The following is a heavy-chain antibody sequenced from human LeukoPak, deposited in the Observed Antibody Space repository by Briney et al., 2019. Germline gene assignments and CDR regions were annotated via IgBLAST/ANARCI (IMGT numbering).Heavy chain of an antibody. CDR1: GGSISSYY. CDR3: ARWNYYDSGGYSLGAFDI. J-gene: IGHJ3*02. V-gene: IGHV4-4*07. Sequence: ASETLSLTCTVSGGSISSYYWSWIRQPAGKGLEWIGRIYTSGSTNYNPSLKSRVTISVDMSKNQFSLKLSSVTAADTAVYYCARWNYYDSGGYSLGAFDIWGQGTMVTVSS. CDR2: IYTSGST. D-gene: IGHD3-22*01.